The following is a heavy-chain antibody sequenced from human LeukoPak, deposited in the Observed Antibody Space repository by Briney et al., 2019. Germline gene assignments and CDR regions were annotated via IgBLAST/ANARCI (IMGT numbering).Heavy chain of an antibody. D-gene: IGHD2-15*01. CDR2: IYWDDDK. CDR1: GFSLSTSGVG. J-gene: IGHJ4*02. CDR3: AHRPGGSRAAHFDY. Sequence: SGPTLVKPTQTLTLTCTFSGFSLSTSGVGVGWVRQPPGKALEWLSLIYWDDDKRFSPSLKTRLTITKDTSKNQVVLTMTNMDPVDTATYYCAHRPGGSRAAHFDYWGQGTLVTVSS. V-gene: IGHV2-5*02.